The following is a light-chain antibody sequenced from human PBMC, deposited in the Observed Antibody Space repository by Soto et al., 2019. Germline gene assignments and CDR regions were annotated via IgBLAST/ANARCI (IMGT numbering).Light chain of an antibody. CDR2: EVS. CDR1: SSDVGAYDY. V-gene: IGLV2-14*03. J-gene: IGLJ1*01. Sequence: QSALTQPASVSGSPGQSITISCTGTSSDVGAYDYVSWYQQHPDKAPKLMIYEVSNRPSGVSDRFSGSKSVNTATLTISGRQAEDDADYYCSSYTSISTRVFGTGTKVTVL. CDR3: SSYTSISTRV.